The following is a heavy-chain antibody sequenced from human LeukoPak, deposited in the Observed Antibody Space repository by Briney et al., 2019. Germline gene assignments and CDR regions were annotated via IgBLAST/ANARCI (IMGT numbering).Heavy chain of an antibody. J-gene: IGHJ4*02. CDR3: ARQRTDDSSGSLDY. Sequence: TTSETLSLTCTVSGGSISSSSYYWGWIRQPPGKGLEWIGSIYYSGSSYNNPSLKSRVTISVDTSKNQFSLKLSSVTAAGTAVYFCARQRTDDSSGSLDYWGQGTLVTVSS. CDR1: GGSISSSSYY. CDR2: IYYSGSS. D-gene: IGHD3-22*01. V-gene: IGHV4-39*07.